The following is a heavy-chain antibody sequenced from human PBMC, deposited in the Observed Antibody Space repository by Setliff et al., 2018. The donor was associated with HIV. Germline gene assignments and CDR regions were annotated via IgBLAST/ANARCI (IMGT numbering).Heavy chain of an antibody. J-gene: IGHJ5*02. V-gene: IGHV4-59*01. CDR3: ARGGTSSNWFDP. Sequence: PSETLSLTCTVSGVSISNYYWSWIRQPPGKGLEWIGYMYYSEMINYNPSLKSRVSMSLDTSKNQFSLKLTSVTAADTAVYYCARGGTSSNWFDPWGQGTLVTVSS. CDR1: GVSISNYY. D-gene: IGHD1-26*01. CDR2: MYYSEMI.